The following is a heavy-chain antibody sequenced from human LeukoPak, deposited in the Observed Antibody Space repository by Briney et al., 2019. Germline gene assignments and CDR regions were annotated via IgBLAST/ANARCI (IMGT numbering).Heavy chain of an antibody. Sequence: GGSLRLSCAASGFTFRSSAMHWVRQAPGKGLEYVSAITSNGDYTYYADSVKGRFTISRDNSKNTLFLQMGSLRAEDMALYYCARALPSGYYDYWGQGTLVTVSS. D-gene: IGHD3-22*01. CDR1: GFTFRSSA. J-gene: IGHJ4*02. CDR3: ARALPSGYYDY. V-gene: IGHV3-64*02. CDR2: ITSNGDYT.